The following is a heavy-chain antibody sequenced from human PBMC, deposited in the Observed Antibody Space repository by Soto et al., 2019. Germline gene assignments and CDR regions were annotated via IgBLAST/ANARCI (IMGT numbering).Heavy chain of an antibody. Sequence: PGWSLRLSCAASGFTFSSYAMHWVRQAPGKGLEWVAVISYDGSNKYYADSVKGRFTISRDNSKNTLYLQMNSLRAEDTAVYYCARASYYYGAYYFDYWGQGTLVTVSS. CDR3: ARASYYYGAYYFDY. V-gene: IGHV3-30-3*01. J-gene: IGHJ4*02. CDR1: GFTFSSYA. CDR2: ISYDGSNK. D-gene: IGHD3-10*01.